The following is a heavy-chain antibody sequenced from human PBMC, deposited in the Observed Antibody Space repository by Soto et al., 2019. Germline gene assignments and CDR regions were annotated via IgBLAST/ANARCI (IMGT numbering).Heavy chain of an antibody. CDR3: ARDFYDGSYDFWSGYFSYGMDV. CDR1: GYTFTGYY. V-gene: IGHV1-2*04. J-gene: IGHJ6*02. D-gene: IGHD3-3*01. Sequence: GASVKVSCKASGYTFTGYYMHWVRQAPGQGLEWMGWINPNSGGTNYAQKFQGWVTMTRDTSISTAYMELSRLRSNDTAVYYCARDFYDGSYDFWSGYFSYGMDVWGQGTKVTVYS. CDR2: INPNSGGT.